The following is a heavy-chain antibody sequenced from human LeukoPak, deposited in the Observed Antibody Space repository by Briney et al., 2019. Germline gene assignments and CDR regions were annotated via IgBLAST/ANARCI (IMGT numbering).Heavy chain of an antibody. V-gene: IGHV1-69*13. J-gene: IGHJ4*02. D-gene: IGHD3-22*01. CDR1: GGTFSSYA. Sequence: ASVKVSCKASGGTFSSYAISWVRQAPGQGLEWMGGTIPVYGTATYAQNFQGRVTITADESTTTAYMELSSLRSEDTAVYYCASDGRVFEYYYDSSDYFTFFDYWGQGTLVTVSS. CDR2: TIPVYGTA. CDR3: ASDGRVFEYYYDSSDYFTFFDY.